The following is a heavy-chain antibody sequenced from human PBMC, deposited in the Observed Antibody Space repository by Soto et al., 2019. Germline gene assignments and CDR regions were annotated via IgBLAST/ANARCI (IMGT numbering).Heavy chain of an antibody. V-gene: IGHV3-30*18. CDR3: AKLALGYSYGFDYFDY. D-gene: IGHD5-18*01. J-gene: IGHJ4*02. CDR2: ISYDGSNK. CDR1: GFTFSSYG. Sequence: QVQLVESGGGVVQPGRSLRLSCAASGFTFSSYGMHWVRQAPGKGLEWVAVISYDGSNKYYADSVKGQFTISRDNSKNTLYLQMNSLRAEDTAVYYWAKLALGYSYGFDYFDYWCQGTLVTVSS.